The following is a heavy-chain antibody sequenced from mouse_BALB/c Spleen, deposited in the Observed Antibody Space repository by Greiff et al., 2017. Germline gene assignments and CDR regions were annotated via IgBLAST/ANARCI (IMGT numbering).Heavy chain of an antibody. CDR3: TNYYYGSSYGY. V-gene: IGHV1S127*01. Sequence: QVQLQQPGAELVKPGASVKMSCKASGYTFTSYWMHWVKQRPGQGLEWIGTIDPSDSYTSYNQKFKGKATLTVDTSSSTAYMQLSSLTSEDSAVYYCTNYYYGSSYGYWGQGTTLTVSS. CDR2: IDPSDSYT. J-gene: IGHJ2*01. CDR1: GYTFTSYW. D-gene: IGHD1-1*01.